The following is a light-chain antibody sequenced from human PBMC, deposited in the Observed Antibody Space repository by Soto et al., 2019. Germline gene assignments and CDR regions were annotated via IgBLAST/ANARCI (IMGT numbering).Light chain of an antibody. Sequence: ENVLNQSPGTLSLSPGERATLYCRASQSVSNNYLAWYQQKPGQAPRLLIYGASTRATGVPARFSGSGSGADFTLSISRLEPEDFAVYYCQQYGSSRKLTFGGGTKVDIK. CDR3: QQYGSSRKLT. CDR2: GAS. J-gene: IGKJ4*01. CDR1: QSVSNNY. V-gene: IGKV3-20*01.